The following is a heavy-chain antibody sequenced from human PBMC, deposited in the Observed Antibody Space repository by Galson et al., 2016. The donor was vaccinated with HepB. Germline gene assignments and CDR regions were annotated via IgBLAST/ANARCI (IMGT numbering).Heavy chain of an antibody. CDR3: AKKWVVEGVTDYFDA. CDR2: ISGSSDST. CDR1: GITFSNYA. Sequence: SLRLSCAVSGITFSNYALNWVRQTPGKGLEWVVSISGSSDSTTYADSVKGRFTISRDNSKNTLYLQMNSLTAEDTAIYYCAKKWVVEGVTDYFDAWGQGTLVTVSS. D-gene: IGHD2-15*01. J-gene: IGHJ5*02. V-gene: IGHV3-23*01.